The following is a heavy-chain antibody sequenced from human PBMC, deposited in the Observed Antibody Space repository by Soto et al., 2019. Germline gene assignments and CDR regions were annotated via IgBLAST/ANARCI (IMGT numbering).Heavy chain of an antibody. CDR3: ARSHSFDGSIYHYYFDF. CDR2: IYASRAT. J-gene: IGHJ4*02. D-gene: IGHD3-3*02. CDR1: GRSIGRFY. V-gene: IGHV4-59*01. Sequence: PSETLSLTCTVSGRSIGRFYCSWIRQSPGGTLEWIGYIYASRATTYNPSLESRITMSVDIPNNEFSLDLTSVTAADTAVYYCARSHSFDGSIYHYYFDFWGQGTVVTVSS.